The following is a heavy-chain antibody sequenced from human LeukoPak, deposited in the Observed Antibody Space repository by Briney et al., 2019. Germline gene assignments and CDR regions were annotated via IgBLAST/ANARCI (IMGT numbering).Heavy chain of an antibody. J-gene: IGHJ4*02. V-gene: IGHV4-34*01. Sequence: PSETLSLTCAAYGGSFSGYYWSWIRQPSGKGLEWIGEINHSGSTNYNPSLKSRVTISVDTSKNQFSLKLSSVTAADTAVYYCARGWVVPAAIDYWGQGTLVTVSS. CDR1: GGSFSGYY. D-gene: IGHD2-2*01. CDR3: ARGWVVPAAIDY. CDR2: INHSGST.